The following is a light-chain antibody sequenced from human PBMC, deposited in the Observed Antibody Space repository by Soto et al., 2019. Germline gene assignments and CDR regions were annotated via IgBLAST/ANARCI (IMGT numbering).Light chain of an antibody. CDR3: KQYKEWPPFT. CDR1: QYVSNK. V-gene: IGKV3-15*01. J-gene: IGKJ5*01. CDR2: GAS. Sequence: EIVMTQSPATLSVSPGETATLSCRASQYVSNKVAWYQQKPGQPPRLLILGASTRATGVPARFSGSGSGTEVTLSISSLQSEDFAVYYCKQYKEWPPFTFGQGTRLEIK.